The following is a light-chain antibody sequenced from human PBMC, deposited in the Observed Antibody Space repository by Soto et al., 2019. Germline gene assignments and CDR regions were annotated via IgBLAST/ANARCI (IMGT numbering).Light chain of an antibody. Sequence: QSWLTYHASLAGSSGQSNTISCPGTSSDLGGHNYVSWYQQHPGKSPKLLIYDVSNLLSVVSHRFSGSKSGNSASLTISWVQVEDEADYYCSSYTGSSSLRYVFGTGTKVTVL. J-gene: IGLJ1*01. CDR1: SSDLGGHNY. CDR2: DVS. CDR3: SSYTGSSSLRYV. V-gene: IGLV2-14*01.